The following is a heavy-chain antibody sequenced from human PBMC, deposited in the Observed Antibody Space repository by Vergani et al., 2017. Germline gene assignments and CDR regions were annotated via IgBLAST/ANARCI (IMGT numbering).Heavy chain of an antibody. CDR3: TKGSRAYTGYFFDY. J-gene: IGHJ4*02. CDR1: GSTFSSYA. Sequence: EVQLVESGGGLVKPGGSLRLSCAASGSTFSSYAMNWVRQAPGKGLEWVSYISRSSSTIYYADSVKGRFTISRDNAKNTLHLQMNSLRADDTAVYYCTKGSRAYTGYFFDYWGQGTLATVSS. CDR2: ISRSSSTI. D-gene: IGHD5-12*01. V-gene: IGHV3-48*01.